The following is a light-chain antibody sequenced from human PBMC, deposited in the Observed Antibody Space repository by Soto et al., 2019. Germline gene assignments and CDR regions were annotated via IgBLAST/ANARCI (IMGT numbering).Light chain of an antibody. CDR2: AAS. J-gene: IGKJ2*01. CDR1: QTISNY. CDR3: QQSYHTPYT. V-gene: IGKV1-39*01. Sequence: DIQMTQSPSSLSASVGDKVTITCRASQTISNYLNWYQQQPGKAPNVVIYAASSLRSGVPSRFSGSGSGTDFTLIISSVRSGDFAIYYCQQSYHTPYTFGQGTTLE.